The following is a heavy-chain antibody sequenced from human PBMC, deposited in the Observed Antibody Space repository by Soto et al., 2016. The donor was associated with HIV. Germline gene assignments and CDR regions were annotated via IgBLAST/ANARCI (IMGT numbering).Heavy chain of an antibody. CDR3: TTDKGYTLGWFDP. CDR1: GFTFSNAW. V-gene: IGHV3-15*01. D-gene: IGHD6-13*01. CDR2: IKSKTDGGTT. J-gene: IGHJ5*02. Sequence: EVQLVESGGGLVKPGGSLRLSCAASGFTFSNAWMSWVRQAPGKGLEWVGRIKSKTDGGTTDYAAPVKGRFTISRDDSKNTLYLQMNSLKTEDTAVYYCTTDKGYTLGWFDPWGQGTLVTVSS.